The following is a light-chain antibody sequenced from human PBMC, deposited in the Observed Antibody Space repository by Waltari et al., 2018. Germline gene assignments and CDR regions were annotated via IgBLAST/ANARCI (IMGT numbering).Light chain of an antibody. CDR3: QQRSNWPRMGT. Sequence: EIVLTQSPATLSLSPGERATHSCRASQSVSSYLAWYQQKPGQAPRLLIYDASNRATGIPARFSGSGSGTDFTLTISSLEPEDFAVYYCQQRSNWPRMGTFGPGTKVDIK. V-gene: IGKV3-11*01. CDR1: QSVSSY. CDR2: DAS. J-gene: IGKJ3*01.